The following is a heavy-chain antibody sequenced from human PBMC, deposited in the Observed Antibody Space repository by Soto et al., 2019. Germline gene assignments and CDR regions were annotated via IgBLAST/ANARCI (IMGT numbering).Heavy chain of an antibody. CDR2: IYYSGST. J-gene: IGHJ6*02. CDR1: GGSISSSSYY. V-gene: IGHV4-39*01. CDR3: ARHQDPGNHYYYYGMDV. Sequence: SETLSLTCTVSGGSISSSSYYWGWIRQPPGKGLEWIGSIYYSGSTYYNPSLKSRVTISVDTSKNQFSLKLSSVTAADTAVYYCARHQDPGNHYYYYGMDVWGQGTTVTVSS. D-gene: IGHD4-4*01.